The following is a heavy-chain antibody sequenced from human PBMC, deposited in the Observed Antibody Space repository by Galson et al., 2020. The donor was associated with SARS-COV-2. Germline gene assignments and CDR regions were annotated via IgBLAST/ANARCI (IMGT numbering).Heavy chain of an antibody. D-gene: IGHD1-7*01. Sequence: GGYLRLSCAASRFTFSTYAMHWVRQAPGKGLEWVAVISHDGLKEYYADSVKGRFSISRDNSNDTLSLEMINLRLEDTGLYFCAKTTNWNYGGRLHHWGQGTLVTVSS. CDR1: RFTFSTYA. CDR3: AKTTNWNYGGRLHH. CDR2: ISHDGLKE. V-gene: IGHV3-30*18. J-gene: IGHJ5*02.